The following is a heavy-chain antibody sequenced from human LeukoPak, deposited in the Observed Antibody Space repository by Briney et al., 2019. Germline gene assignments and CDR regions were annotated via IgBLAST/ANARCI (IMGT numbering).Heavy chain of an antibody. CDR2: ISGSGGST. Sequence: GGSLRLSCAASGFTFSSYAMSWVRQAPGKGLEWVSAISGSGGSTYYADSVKGRFTISRDNSKNTLYLQMNSLRAEDTAVYYCATSSMVRGAQFDYWGQGTLVTVSS. CDR3: ATSSMVRGAQFDY. D-gene: IGHD3-10*01. V-gene: IGHV3-23*01. J-gene: IGHJ4*02. CDR1: GFTFSSYA.